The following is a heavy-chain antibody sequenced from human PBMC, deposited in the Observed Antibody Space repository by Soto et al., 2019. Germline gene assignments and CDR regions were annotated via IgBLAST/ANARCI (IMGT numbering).Heavy chain of an antibody. CDR2: IYYSGST. V-gene: IGHV4-39*01. D-gene: IGHD6-13*01. CDR3: ARLPAAGIYYFDY. Sequence: XGTLSLTCTVSGGSISSSSYYWGWIRQPPGKGLEWIGSIYYSGSTYYNPSLKSRVTISVDTSKNQFSLKLSSVTAADTAVYYCARLPAAGIYYFDYWGQGTLVTVSS. CDR1: GGSISSSSYY. J-gene: IGHJ4*02.